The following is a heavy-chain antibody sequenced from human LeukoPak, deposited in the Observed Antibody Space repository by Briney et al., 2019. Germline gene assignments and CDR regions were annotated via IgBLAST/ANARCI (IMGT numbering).Heavy chain of an antibody. Sequence: GGSLRLSCAASGFTFSSYWMHWVRQAPGKGLVWVSRINSDGSSTSYADSVKGRFTISRDNAKNTLYLQMNSLRAEDTAVYYCARGKIYYDSSGYYYGSSVPVAFDIWGQGTMVTVSS. CDR1: GFTFSSYW. V-gene: IGHV3-74*01. J-gene: IGHJ3*02. D-gene: IGHD3-22*01. CDR2: INSDGSST. CDR3: ARGKIYYDSSGYYYGSSVPVAFDI.